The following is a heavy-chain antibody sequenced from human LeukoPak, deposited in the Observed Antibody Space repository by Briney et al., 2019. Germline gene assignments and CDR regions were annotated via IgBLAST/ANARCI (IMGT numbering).Heavy chain of an antibody. V-gene: IGHV3-9*01. CDR1: GFTFDDYA. CDR3: ARGCYYDNSGYPY. D-gene: IGHD3-22*01. Sequence: PGGSLRLSCAASGFTFDDYAMHWVRQAPGKGLEWGSGISWNSGSIGYAESVKGRFTISRDNAKKSLYLQMNSLRPEDTAFYFCARGCYYDNSGYPYWGQGTPVTVSS. J-gene: IGHJ4*02. CDR2: ISWNSGSI.